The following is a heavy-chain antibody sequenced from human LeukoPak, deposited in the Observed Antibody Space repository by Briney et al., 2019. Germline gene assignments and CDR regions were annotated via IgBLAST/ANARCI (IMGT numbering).Heavy chain of an antibody. Sequence: GGSLRLSCAASGFTVSSNYMSWVRQAPGKGLEWVSVIYSGGSTYYADSVKGRFTISRDNSKNTLYLQMNSLRAEDTAVHYCARVIRAAADYWGQGTLVTVSS. CDR3: ARVIRAAADY. J-gene: IGHJ4*02. CDR1: GFTVSSNY. V-gene: IGHV3-66*01. CDR2: IYSGGST. D-gene: IGHD3-16*01.